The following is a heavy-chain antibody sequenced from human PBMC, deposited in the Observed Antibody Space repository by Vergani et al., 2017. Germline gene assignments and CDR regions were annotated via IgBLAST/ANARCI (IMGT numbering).Heavy chain of an antibody. V-gene: IGHV4-61*01. CDR1: GGSVSSGSYY. Sequence: QVQLQESGPGLVKPSETLSITCTVSGGSVSSGSYYWSWIRQPQGKGLEWIGYIYYSGSTNYNTSLKSRVTTSVDTSKNQYSLKLSSVTAADTAVYYCASHLSSSCELDYWGQGTLVTVSS. CDR2: IYYSGST. D-gene: IGHD6-13*01. J-gene: IGHJ4*02. CDR3: ASHLSSSCELDY.